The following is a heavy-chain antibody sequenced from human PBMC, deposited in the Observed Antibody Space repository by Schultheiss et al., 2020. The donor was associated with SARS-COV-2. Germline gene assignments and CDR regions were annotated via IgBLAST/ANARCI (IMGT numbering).Heavy chain of an antibody. CDR3: AGSKGRGAFDI. D-gene: IGHD3-10*01. CDR2: IYYSGST. V-gene: IGHV4-34*01. Sequence: SETLSLTCAVYGGSFSGYYWSWIRQPPGKGLEWIGSIYYSGSTNYNPSLKSRVTISVDTSKNQFSLKLSSVTAADTAVYYCAGSKGRGAFDIWGQGTMVTVSS. J-gene: IGHJ3*02. CDR1: GGSFSGYY.